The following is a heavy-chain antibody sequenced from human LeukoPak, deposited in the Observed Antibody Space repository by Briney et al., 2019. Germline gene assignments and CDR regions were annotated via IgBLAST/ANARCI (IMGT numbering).Heavy chain of an antibody. CDR3: ARVRHCSSTSCSWFDP. CDR1: GYTFTSYD. Sequence: ASVKVSCKASGYTFTSYDINWVRQATGQGLEWMGWMNPNSGDTGCAQKFQGRVTITRNISISTAYMELSGLRSDDTAVYYCARVRHCSSTSCSWFDPWGQGTLVTVSS. D-gene: IGHD2-2*01. CDR2: MNPNSGDT. V-gene: IGHV1-8*03. J-gene: IGHJ5*02.